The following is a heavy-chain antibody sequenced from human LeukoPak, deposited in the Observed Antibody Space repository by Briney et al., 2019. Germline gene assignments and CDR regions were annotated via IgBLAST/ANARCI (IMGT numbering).Heavy chain of an antibody. Sequence: PSETLSLTCTVSGGSISSSSYYWAWIRQPPGKGLEWIGSIHYSGSTYYNPSLQSRVTISIDTSKNQFSLKLRFVTAADTAVYYCARVCCSGGSCPYYYYYYYMDVWGKGTTVTVSS. V-gene: IGHV4-39*07. CDR3: ARVCCSGGSCPYYYYYYYMDV. CDR2: IHYSGST. J-gene: IGHJ6*03. D-gene: IGHD2-15*01. CDR1: GGSISSSSYY.